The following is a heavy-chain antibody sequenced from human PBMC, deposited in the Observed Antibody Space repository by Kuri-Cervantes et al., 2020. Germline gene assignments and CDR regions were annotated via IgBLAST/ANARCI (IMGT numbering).Heavy chain of an antibody. J-gene: IGHJ4*02. Sequence: SETLSLTCTVSGGSISSGNYYWSWIRQHPEKGLEWIGYIYSSGSTYYNPSLKSRVTISVDRSKNQFSLELSSVTAADTAVYYCARAAEGGQLLDYWGQGTLVTVSS. CDR2: IYSSGST. V-gene: IGHV4-30-4*08. CDR1: GGSISSGNYY. D-gene: IGHD2-2*01. CDR3: ARAAEGGQLLDY.